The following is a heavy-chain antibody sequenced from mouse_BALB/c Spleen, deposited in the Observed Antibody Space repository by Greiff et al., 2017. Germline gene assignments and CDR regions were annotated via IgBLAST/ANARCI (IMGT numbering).Heavy chain of an antibody. CDR2: INSNGGST. D-gene: IGHD2-4*01. CDR3: ARVSTMITYYFDY. J-gene: IGHJ2*01. Sequence: VQLQQSGGGLVQPGGSLKLSCAASGFTFSSYGMSWVRQTPDKRLELVATINSNGGSTYYPDSVKGRFTISRDNAKNTLYLQMSSLKSEDTAMYYCARVSTMITYYFDYWGQGTTLTVSS. V-gene: IGHV5-6-3*01. CDR1: GFTFSSYG.